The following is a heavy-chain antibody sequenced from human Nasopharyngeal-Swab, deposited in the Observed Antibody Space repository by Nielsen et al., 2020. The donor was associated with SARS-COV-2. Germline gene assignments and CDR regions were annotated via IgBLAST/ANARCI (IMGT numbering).Heavy chain of an antibody. CDR1: GFTFSSYD. CDR3: AREGLEQRVFDY. V-gene: IGHV3-13*04. CDR2: IGTAGDT. D-gene: IGHD1/OR15-1a*01. J-gene: IGHJ4*02. Sequence: WGSLRLSCAASGFTFSSYDMHWVRQATGKGLEWVSAIGTAGDTYYPGSVKGRFTISRENAKNSLYLQMNSLRAGDTAVYYCAREGLEQRVFDYWGQGTLVTVSS.